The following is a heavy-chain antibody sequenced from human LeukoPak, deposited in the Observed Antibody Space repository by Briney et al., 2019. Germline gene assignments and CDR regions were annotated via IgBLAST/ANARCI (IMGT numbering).Heavy chain of an antibody. CDR2: INHSGST. CDR3: GRDLWPVAPHWFDP. J-gene: IGHJ5*02. CDR1: GGSLSGYY. Sequence: PSETLSLTCGVYGGSLSGYYWSWIRQPPGKGLEWIGEINHSGSTNYNPSLKSRVTISVDTSKNQISLQLNSVTPEDTAVYYCGRDLWPVAPHWFDPWGQGSLVTVSS. D-gene: IGHD2-15*01. V-gene: IGHV4-34*01.